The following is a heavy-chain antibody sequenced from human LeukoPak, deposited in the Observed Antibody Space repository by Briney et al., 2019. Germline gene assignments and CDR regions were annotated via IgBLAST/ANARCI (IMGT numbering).Heavy chain of an antibody. J-gene: IGHJ6*02. D-gene: IGHD6-19*01. Sequence: GGSLRPSCAASGFTFNNAWMSWVRQAPGKGLEWVGRIKSKTDGGTTDYAVPVKGRFTISRDDSKNTLYLQMNSLKTEDTAVYYCTTAPRSSWDVWGQGTTVTVSS. V-gene: IGHV3-15*01. CDR3: TTAPRSSWDV. CDR1: GFTFNNAW. CDR2: IKSKTDGGTT.